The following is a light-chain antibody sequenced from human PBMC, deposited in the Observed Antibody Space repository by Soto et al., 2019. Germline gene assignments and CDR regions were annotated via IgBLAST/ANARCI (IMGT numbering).Light chain of an antibody. V-gene: IGKV3-20*01. Sequence: EIVLPQSPDTLSLSPGERDTLSCRASQNVRSSYLVWYKHKPGQAPRLLIYGASSRATGIPDRCSGSGSGTAFTLTINRLEPEDFAVYYCQSYENSLWTFGQGTKVQIK. J-gene: IGKJ1*01. CDR1: QNVRSSY. CDR2: GAS. CDR3: QSYENSLWT.